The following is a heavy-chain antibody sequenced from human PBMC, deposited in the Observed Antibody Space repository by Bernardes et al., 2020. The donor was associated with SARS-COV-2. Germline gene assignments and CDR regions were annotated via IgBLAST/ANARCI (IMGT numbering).Heavy chain of an antibody. D-gene: IGHD4-17*01. J-gene: IGHJ2*01. CDR1: GGSFSGYY. CDR3: ARWAMTTVVKSARYFDL. V-gene: IGHV4-34*01. Sequence: LSLTCAVYGGSFSGYYWSWIRQPPGKGLEWIGEINHSGSTNYNPSLKSRVTISVDTSKNQFSLKLSSVTAADTAVYYCARWAMTTVVKSARYFDLWGRGTLVTVSS. CDR2: INHSGST.